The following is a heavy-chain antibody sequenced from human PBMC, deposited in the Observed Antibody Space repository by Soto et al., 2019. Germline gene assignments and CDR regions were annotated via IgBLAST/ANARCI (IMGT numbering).Heavy chain of an antibody. Sequence: PGGSLRLSCAASGFTFSSYGMHWVRQAPGKGLEWVAVIWYDGSNKYYADSVKGRFTISRDNSKNTLYPQMNSLRAEDTAVYYCARVEGRQAFDIWGQGTRVTVSS. J-gene: IGHJ3*02. V-gene: IGHV3-33*01. CDR2: IWYDGSNK. D-gene: IGHD1-1*01. CDR3: ARVEGRQAFDI. CDR1: GFTFSSYG.